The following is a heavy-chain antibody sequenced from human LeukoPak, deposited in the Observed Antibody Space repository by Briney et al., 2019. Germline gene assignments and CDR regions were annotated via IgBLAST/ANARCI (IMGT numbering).Heavy chain of an antibody. V-gene: IGHV3-53*01. CDR2: TYSGGTT. D-gene: IGHD3-22*01. Sequence: GGSLRLSCAASGFTVSSNYMSWVRQAPGKGLEWVSVTYSGGTTYYADSVKGRFTISRDISKNTLYLQMDSLRVEDTAVYYCARMLISSGYYVDSWGQGTLVTVSS. J-gene: IGHJ4*02. CDR1: GFTVSSNY. CDR3: ARMLISSGYYVDS.